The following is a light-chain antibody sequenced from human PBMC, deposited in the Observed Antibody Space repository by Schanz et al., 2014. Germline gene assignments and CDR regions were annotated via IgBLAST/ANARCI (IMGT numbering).Light chain of an antibody. Sequence: EIVMTQSPATLSLSPGERATLSCRASQSVSSYLAWYQQKPGQAPRLLIYRASSRAPGISARFSGSGSGTEFTLTISSLQSEDLAVYYCQQYHNWPRTFGQGTKLDIK. J-gene: IGKJ2*01. V-gene: IGKV3-15*01. CDR3: QQYHNWPRT. CDR1: QSVSSY. CDR2: RAS.